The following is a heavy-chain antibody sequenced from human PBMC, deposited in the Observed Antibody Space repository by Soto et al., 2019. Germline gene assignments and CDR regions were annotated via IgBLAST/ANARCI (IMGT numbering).Heavy chain of an antibody. CDR1: GYTFTSYG. V-gene: IGHV1-18*01. D-gene: IGHD3-3*01. CDR3: ARVYDFWSGYLSPPDDY. Sequence: ASVKVSCKASGYTFTSYGISWVRQAPGQGLEWMEWISAYNGNTNYAQKLQGRVTMTTDTSTSTAYMELRSLRSDDTAVYYCARVYDFWSGYLSPPDDYWGQGTLVTVSS. CDR2: ISAYNGNT. J-gene: IGHJ4*02.